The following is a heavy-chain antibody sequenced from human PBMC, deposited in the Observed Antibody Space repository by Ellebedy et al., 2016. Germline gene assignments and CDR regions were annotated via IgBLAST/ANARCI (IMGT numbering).Heavy chain of an antibody. CDR1: GYTFTSYG. Sequence: ASVKVSCKASGYTFTSYGISWVRQAPGQGLEWMGWISAYNGNTNYAQKLQGRVTMTTDTSTSTAYMELRSLRSDDTAVYYCARDHNRAVGAMVVYFDYWGQGTLVTVSS. J-gene: IGHJ4*02. V-gene: IGHV1-18*01. CDR2: ISAYNGNT. D-gene: IGHD1-26*01. CDR3: ARDHNRAVGAMVVYFDY.